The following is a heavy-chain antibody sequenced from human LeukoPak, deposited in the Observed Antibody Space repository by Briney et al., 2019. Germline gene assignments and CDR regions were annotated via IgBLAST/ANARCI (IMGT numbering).Heavy chain of an antibody. D-gene: IGHD3-16*01. J-gene: IGHJ4*02. CDR1: GFSVSDYS. Sequence: GGSLRLSCAASGFSVSDYSISWIRQSPGKGPEWISYVMSGRGSTNYADSVKGRFTISRDNAKNSVALQLDGLRADDTAVYFCTRERRGSYYAFESWGQGALVTVSS. CDR2: VMSGRGST. V-gene: IGHV3-11*05. CDR3: TRERRGSYYAFES.